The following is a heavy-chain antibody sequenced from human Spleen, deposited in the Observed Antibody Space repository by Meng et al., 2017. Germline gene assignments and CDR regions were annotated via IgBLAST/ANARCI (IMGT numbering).Heavy chain of an antibody. V-gene: IGHV4-59*13. J-gene: IGHJ4*02. CDR2: IYRDGRT. D-gene: IGHD4-23*01. Sequence: QVQLRESGPALVKPSETLSLTCTVSGDSISSFYCNWFRQPPGKPLEWIGYIYRDGRTNYNPSLKSRVAISADTSKNQFSLNLNSITAADTAVYYCGTGVGWQPDYWGPGTLVTVSS. CDR1: GDSISSFY. CDR3: GTGVGWQPDY.